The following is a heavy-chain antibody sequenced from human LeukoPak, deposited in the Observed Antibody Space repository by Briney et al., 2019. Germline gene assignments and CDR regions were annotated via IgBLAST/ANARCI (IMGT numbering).Heavy chain of an antibody. V-gene: IGHV3-48*03. J-gene: IGHJ4*02. CDR1: GFTFSSYE. D-gene: IGHD4-17*01. CDR2: VTSSGGHM. CDR3: ARVARYGDYIGGSDY. Sequence: GGSLRLSCAASGFTFSSYEMNWVRQAPGKGLEWVSYVTSSGGHMYYADSAKGRFTISRDNAKNSLDLQMSSLRAEDTAVYYCARVARYGDYIGGSDYWDQGALVTVSS.